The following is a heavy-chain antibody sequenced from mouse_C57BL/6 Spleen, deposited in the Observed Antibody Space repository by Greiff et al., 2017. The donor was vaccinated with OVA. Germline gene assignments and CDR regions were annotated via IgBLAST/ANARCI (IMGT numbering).Heavy chain of an antibody. D-gene: IGHD3-2*02. V-gene: IGHV10-3*01. Sequence: DVHLVESGGGLVQPKGSLKLSCAASGFTFNTYAMHWVRQAPGKGLEWVARIRSKSSNYATYYADSVKDRFTISRDDSQSMLYLQMNNLKTEDTAMYNCVRDEDSSGGFAYWGQGTLVTVSA. CDR1: GFTFNTYA. CDR2: IRSKSSNYAT. J-gene: IGHJ3*01. CDR3: VRDEDSSGGFAY.